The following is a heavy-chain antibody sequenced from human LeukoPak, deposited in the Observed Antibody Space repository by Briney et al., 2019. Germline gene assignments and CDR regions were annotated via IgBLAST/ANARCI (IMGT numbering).Heavy chain of an antibody. D-gene: IGHD2-21*02. CDR2: ISAYNGNT. V-gene: IGHV1-18*04. CDR3: ARVASVVVPATRNGFDY. Sequence: ASVKVSCKASGYTFTGYYMHWVRQAPGQGLEWMGWISAYNGNTNYAQKLQGRVTMTTDTSTSTAYMELRSLRSDDTAVYYCARVASVVVPATRNGFDYWGQGTLVTVSS. J-gene: IGHJ4*02. CDR1: GYTFTGYY.